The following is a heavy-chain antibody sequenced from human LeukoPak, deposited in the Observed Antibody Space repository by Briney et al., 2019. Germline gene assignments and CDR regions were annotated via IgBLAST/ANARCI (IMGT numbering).Heavy chain of an antibody. J-gene: IGHJ6*03. V-gene: IGHV4-61*01. CDR1: GYSISSGYY. D-gene: IGHD1-26*01. Sequence: SETLSLTCAVSGYSISSGYYWGWIRQPPGKGLEGIGYIYYSGSTNYNPSLKSRVTISVDTSKNQFSLKLSSVTAADTAVYYCARVGWELLDYYYYYMDVWGKGTTVTVSS. CDR2: IYYSGST. CDR3: ARVGWELLDYYYYYMDV.